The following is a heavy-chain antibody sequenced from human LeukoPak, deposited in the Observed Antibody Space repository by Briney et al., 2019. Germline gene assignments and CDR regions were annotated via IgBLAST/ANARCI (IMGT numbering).Heavy chain of an antibody. D-gene: IGHD6-19*01. Sequence: SVKVSCKASGVTFSSYAISWVRQAPGQGLEWMGGIIPIFGTANYAQKFQGRVTITTDESTSTAYMELSSLRSEDTAVYYCARTVGWADYYYYMDVWGKGTTVTVSS. V-gene: IGHV1-69*05. CDR2: IIPIFGTA. CDR3: ARTVGWADYYYYMDV. CDR1: GVTFSSYA. J-gene: IGHJ6*03.